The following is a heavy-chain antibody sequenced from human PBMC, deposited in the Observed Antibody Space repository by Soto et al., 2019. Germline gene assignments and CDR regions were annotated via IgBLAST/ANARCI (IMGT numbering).Heavy chain of an antibody. CDR2: ISYGGST. CDR3: ARLVRITMIVVVIDY. Sequence: QVQLQESGPGLVKPSQTLSLTCTVSGDSISSGDYYWSWIRQPPGKGLEWIGYISYGGSTYYNPSLKSRVIISVDTSKNQFSLKLSSVTAADTAVYYCARLVRITMIVVVIDYWGQGTLVTVSS. V-gene: IGHV4-30-4*01. J-gene: IGHJ4*02. D-gene: IGHD3-22*01. CDR1: GDSISSGDYY.